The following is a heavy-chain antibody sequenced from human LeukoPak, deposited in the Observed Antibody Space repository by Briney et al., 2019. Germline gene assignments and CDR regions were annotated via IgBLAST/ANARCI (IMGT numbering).Heavy chain of an antibody. Sequence: GGSLRLXCAASGFTFSSYGMHWVRQAPGKGLEWVAFIRYDGSNKYYADSVKGRFTISRDNSKNTLYLQMNSLRSEDTAVYYCAREGDQGRWLQMPNFDYWGQGTLVTVSS. CDR3: AREGDQGRWLQMPNFDY. CDR1: GFTFSSYG. CDR2: IRYDGSNK. V-gene: IGHV3-30*02. J-gene: IGHJ4*02. D-gene: IGHD5-24*01.